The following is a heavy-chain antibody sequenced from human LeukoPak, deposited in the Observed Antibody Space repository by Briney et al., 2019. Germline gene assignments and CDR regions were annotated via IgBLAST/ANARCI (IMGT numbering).Heavy chain of an antibody. CDR3: AREVGVVVPAAINWFDP. D-gene: IGHD2-2*01. V-gene: IGHV1-2*02. CDR1: GYTFTGYY. J-gene: IGHJ5*02. Sequence: ASVKVSCKASGYTFTGYYMHWVRQAPGQGLVWMGWINPNSGGTNYAQKFQGRVTMTRDTSISTAYMELSRLRSDDTAVYYCAREVGVVVPAAINWFDPWGQGTLVTVSS. CDR2: INPNSGGT.